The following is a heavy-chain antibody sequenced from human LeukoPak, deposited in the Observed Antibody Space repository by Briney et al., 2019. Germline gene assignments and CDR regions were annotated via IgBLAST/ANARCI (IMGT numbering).Heavy chain of an antibody. CDR3: ARAYYYDSSGYYSWGDAFDI. CDR1: GFTYDDYG. V-gene: IGHV3-20*04. CDR2: INWNGGST. D-gene: IGHD3-22*01. Sequence: PGGSLRLSCAASGFTYDDYGRSWVRQAPGKGLEGVSGINWNGGSTGYADSVKGRFTISRDNGKNSLYLQMNSLRAEDTALYYCARAYYYDSSGYYSWGDAFDIWGQGTMVTVSS. J-gene: IGHJ3*02.